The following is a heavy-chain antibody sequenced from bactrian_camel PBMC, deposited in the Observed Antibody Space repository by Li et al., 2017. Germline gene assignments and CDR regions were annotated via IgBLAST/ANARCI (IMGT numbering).Heavy chain of an antibody. CDR2: INSYGSTT. Sequence: QLVESGGGLVQPGGSLRLSCAASGFIFSNYGMNWVRQAPGQGLEWVSAINSYGSTTSYSDSVKGRFTISRDDAKSALYLQLNSLKTEDTAMYYCAKLGGGFGGQGTQVTVS. CDR1: GFIFSNYG. D-gene: IGHD1*01. J-gene: IGHJ4*01. V-gene: IGHV3S31*01.